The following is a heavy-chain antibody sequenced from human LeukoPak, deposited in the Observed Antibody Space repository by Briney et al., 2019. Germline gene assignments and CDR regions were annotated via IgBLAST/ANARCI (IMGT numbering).Heavy chain of an antibody. V-gene: IGHV4-34*01. Sequence: PSETLSLTCAVYGGSFSNYYWNWIRQPPGRGLEWIGEINHSGGANYNPSLKSRVAISVDTSNNQVSLKLRTVTAADTAVYYCARDIEMATTNGAFDIWGQGTMVTVSS. J-gene: IGHJ3*02. D-gene: IGHD5-24*01. CDR1: GGSFSNYY. CDR2: INHSGGA. CDR3: ARDIEMATTNGAFDI.